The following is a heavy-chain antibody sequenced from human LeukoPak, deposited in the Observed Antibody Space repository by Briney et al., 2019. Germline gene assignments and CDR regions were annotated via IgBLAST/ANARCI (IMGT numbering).Heavy chain of an antibody. J-gene: IGHJ4*02. V-gene: IGHV1-18*01. CDR3: AREYCSSASCYMIDC. Sequence: GASVKVSCKASGYTFITYGISWVRQALGQGLEWMGWISAYNGNTNYAQKLQGRVTMTTDTSTSTAYMELRSLRSDDTAVYYCAREYCSSASCYMIDCWGQGTLVTVSS. D-gene: IGHD2-2*02. CDR1: GYTFITYG. CDR2: ISAYNGNT.